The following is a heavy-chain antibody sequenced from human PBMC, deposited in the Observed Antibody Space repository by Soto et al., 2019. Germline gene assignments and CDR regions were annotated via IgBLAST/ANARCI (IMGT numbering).Heavy chain of an antibody. CDR2: IYYSGST. J-gene: IGHJ4*02. CDR1: GGTIRSGGYS. CDR3: ARGDDYFDY. Sequence: PSETTSLTCTFSGGTIRSGGYSWSWIRQHPGKGLEWIGYIYYSGSTNYNPSLKSRVTISVDTSKNQFSLKLSSVTAADTAVYYCARGDDYFDYWGQGTLVTVSS. V-gene: IGHV4-61*08.